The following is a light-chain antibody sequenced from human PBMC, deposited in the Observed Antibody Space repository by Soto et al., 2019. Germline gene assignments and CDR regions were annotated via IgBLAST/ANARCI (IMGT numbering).Light chain of an antibody. Sequence: EVLLTQSPATLSLSPGERATLACRASQSVNSYLTWYQHKPGQAPRLLISDASNRATGIPARFSGSGSGTDFTLTISSLEPENFAVYYCQQRDNWPPTFGPGTTVDI. CDR2: DAS. CDR1: QSVNSY. CDR3: QQRDNWPPT. J-gene: IGKJ3*01. V-gene: IGKV3-11*01.